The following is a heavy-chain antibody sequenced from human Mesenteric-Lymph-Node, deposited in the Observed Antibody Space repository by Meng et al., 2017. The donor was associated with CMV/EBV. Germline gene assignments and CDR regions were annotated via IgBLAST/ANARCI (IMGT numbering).Heavy chain of an antibody. V-gene: IGHV3-7*01. D-gene: IGHD2-2*01. CDR1: GFTFSSYW. Sequence: GGSLRLSCAASGFTFSSYWMSWVRQAPGKGLEWVAHIKQDGSEKYYVDSVKGRFTISRDNAKNTLYLQMNSLRAEDTDVYYCARDLYCSSTSCYYYYYYGMDVWGQGTTVTVSS. CDR3: ARDLYCSSTSCYYYYYYGMDV. J-gene: IGHJ6*02. CDR2: IKQDGSEK.